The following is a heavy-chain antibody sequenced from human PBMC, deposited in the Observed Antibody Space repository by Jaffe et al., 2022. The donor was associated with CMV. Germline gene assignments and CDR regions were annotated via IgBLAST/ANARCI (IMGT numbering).Heavy chain of an antibody. CDR1: GGSISSSSYY. D-gene: IGHD6-13*01. V-gene: IGHV4-39*01. CDR3: ARLPYLAAGTGVDY. J-gene: IGHJ4*02. CDR2: IYYSGST. Sequence: QLQLQESGPGLVKPSETLSLTCTVSGGSISSSSYYWGWIRQPPGKGLEWIGSIYYSGSTYYNPSLKSRVTISVDTSKNQFSLKLSSVTAADTAVYYCARLPYLAAGTGVDYWGQGTLVTVSS.